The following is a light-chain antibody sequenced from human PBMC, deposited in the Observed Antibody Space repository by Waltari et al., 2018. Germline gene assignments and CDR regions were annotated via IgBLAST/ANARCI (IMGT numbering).Light chain of an antibody. J-gene: IGKJ4*01. CDR2: RGS. CDR3: QQYDTYPLT. CDR1: QSINSW. Sequence: DIQMTQSPSTLSAFVGERVTIPCRASQSINSWVAWYQQKPGQGPKFLIYRGSTLQTGVPSRFSGSGSGTEFNLTISSLQPDDSATYHCQQYDTYPLTFGGGTKVEIK. V-gene: IGKV1-5*03.